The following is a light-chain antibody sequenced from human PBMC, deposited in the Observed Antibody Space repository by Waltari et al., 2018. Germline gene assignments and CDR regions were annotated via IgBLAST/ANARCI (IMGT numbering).Light chain of an antibody. CDR3: QQVNSYPRT. CDR2: AAS. Sequence: DIQLTQSPSFLSASVGDRVPITCRASQGISSYLAWYQQKLGKAPKLLIYAASTLQSGVPSRFSGSGSGTEFTLTISSLQPEDFATYYCQQVNSYPRTFGPGTKVDIK. J-gene: IGKJ3*01. CDR1: QGISSY. V-gene: IGKV1-9*01.